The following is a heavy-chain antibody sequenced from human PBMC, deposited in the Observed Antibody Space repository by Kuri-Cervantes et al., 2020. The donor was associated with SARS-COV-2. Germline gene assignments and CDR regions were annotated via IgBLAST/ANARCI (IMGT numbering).Heavy chain of an antibody. CDR2: VYYNGIT. V-gene: IGHV4-39*02. CDR3: ARDLNAVSMAGDASFDY. Sequence: GSLRLSCTVSGGSISSGSFYWGWIRQPPGKGLEWIGNVYYNGITYYNPSLESRVSVSVDTSKNQFSLKLNSVTAADTAAYYCARDLNAVSMAGDASFDYWGQGTLVTVSS. J-gene: IGHJ4*02. CDR1: GGSISSGSFY. D-gene: IGHD6-19*01.